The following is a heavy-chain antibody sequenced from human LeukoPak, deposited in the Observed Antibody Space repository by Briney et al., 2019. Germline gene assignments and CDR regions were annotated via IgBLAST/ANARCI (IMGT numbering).Heavy chain of an antibody. D-gene: IGHD1-26*01. V-gene: IGHV3-33*06. CDR3: AKVEWELLLGYFDY. CDR1: GFTFSSYG. CDR2: IWYDGSNK. J-gene: IGHJ4*02. Sequence: GGSLRLSCAASGFTFSSYGMHWVRQAPGKGLEWVAVIWYDGSNKYYADSVKGRFTISRDNSKNTLYLQMNSLRAEDTAVYYCAKVEWELLLGYFDYWGQGTLVTVSS.